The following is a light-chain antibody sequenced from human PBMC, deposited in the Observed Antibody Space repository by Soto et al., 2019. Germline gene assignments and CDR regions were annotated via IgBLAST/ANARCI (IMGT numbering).Light chain of an antibody. J-gene: IGLJ1*01. Sequence: QSALTQPRSVSGSPGQSVTISCTGTSGDVGGYDYVSWYQQRPGKAPKLLIYDVTKRPSGVPDRFSGSKSGNTASLTISGLQAEDEADYYCCSYAGSYTFDILGTGTKVTVL. CDR3: CSYAGSYTFDI. V-gene: IGLV2-11*01. CDR2: DVT. CDR1: SGDVGGYDY.